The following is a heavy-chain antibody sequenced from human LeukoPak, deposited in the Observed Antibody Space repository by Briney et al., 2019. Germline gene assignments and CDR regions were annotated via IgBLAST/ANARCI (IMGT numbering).Heavy chain of an antibody. J-gene: IGHJ4*02. Sequence: PGGSLRLSCAASGFTFSSYAMSWVRLMPGKGLEWKGIIYPGDSDTRYSPSFQGQVTISADKSISTAYLQWSSLKASDTAMYYCATPYSYGDNWGQGTLVTVSS. V-gene: IGHV5-51*01. CDR1: GFTFSSYA. CDR2: IYPGDSDT. D-gene: IGHD3-16*01. CDR3: ATPYSYGDN.